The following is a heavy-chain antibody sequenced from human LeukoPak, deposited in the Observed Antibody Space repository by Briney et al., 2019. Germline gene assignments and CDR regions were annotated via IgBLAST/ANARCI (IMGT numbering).Heavy chain of an antibody. CDR1: GGTFSSYA. J-gene: IGHJ6*04. CDR3: ARGGSYSPSLDV. CDR2: IIPILGTA. D-gene: IGHD1-26*01. Sequence: SVKVSCKASGGTFSSYAISWVRQAPGQGLEWMGRIIPILGTANYAQKFQGRVTITADKSTSTAYMELSSLRSEDTAVYYCARGGSYSPSLDVWGKGTTVTVSS. V-gene: IGHV1-69*04.